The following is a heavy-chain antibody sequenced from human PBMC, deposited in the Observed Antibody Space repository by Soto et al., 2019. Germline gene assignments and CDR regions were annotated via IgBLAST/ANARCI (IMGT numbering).Heavy chain of an antibody. CDR1: GDSISSYY. CDR2: LYYGRSA. Sequence: QVQLQESGPGLVKPSETLSLTCAVSGDSISSYYCMWIRQPPGKGLESIGYLYYGRSANYNPSLKGRVTLSVDTSTNQCSLTLSSMTAADTAVHYCALRSMAVVPEYWGQGTLVTVSS. V-gene: IGHV4-59*01. CDR3: ALRSMAVVPEY. J-gene: IGHJ4*02. D-gene: IGHD3-22*01.